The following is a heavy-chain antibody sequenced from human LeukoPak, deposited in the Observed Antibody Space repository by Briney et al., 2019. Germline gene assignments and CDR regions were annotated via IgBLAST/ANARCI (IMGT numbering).Heavy chain of an antibody. Sequence: GGSLRLSCAASGFTFSSYAMSWVRQAPGKGLEWVSAISGSGGSTYYADSVKGRFTISRDNSKNTLYLQMNSLRAEDTAVYYCAKVYTYDSSGYYSEYYFDYWGQGTLVTVSS. V-gene: IGHV3-23*01. J-gene: IGHJ4*02. CDR3: AKVYTYDSSGYYSEYYFDY. CDR1: GFTFSSYA. D-gene: IGHD3-22*01. CDR2: ISGSGGST.